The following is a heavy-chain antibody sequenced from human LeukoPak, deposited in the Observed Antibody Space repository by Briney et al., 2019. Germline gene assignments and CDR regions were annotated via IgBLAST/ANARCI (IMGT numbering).Heavy chain of an antibody. CDR1: GSTFSSHS. CDR3: ASWAGTATGFSGPFDY. Sequence: PGGSLRLSCAVSGSTFSSHSMNWVRQAPGKGLEWLSHISSSSSPIYYADSVKGRFTMSRDNAKNSLYLQMNSLRAEDTAVYYCASWAGTATGFSGPFDYWGQGTLVTVSS. CDR2: ISSSSSPI. V-gene: IGHV3-48*01. D-gene: IGHD6-13*01. J-gene: IGHJ4*02.